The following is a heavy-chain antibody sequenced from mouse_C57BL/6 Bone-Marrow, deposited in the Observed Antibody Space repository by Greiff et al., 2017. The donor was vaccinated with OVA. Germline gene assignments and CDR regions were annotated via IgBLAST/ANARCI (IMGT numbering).Heavy chain of an antibody. CDR1: GYTFTEYT. Sequence: QVQLQQSGAELVKPGASVKLSCKASGYTFTEYTIHWVKQRSGKGLEWIGWFYPGSGSIKYNEKFKDKATFTADKSSSTVYMELSRLTSEDSAVYFCARHGWLPYFDVWGTGTTVTVSS. D-gene: IGHD2-3*01. J-gene: IGHJ1*03. CDR3: ARHGWLPYFDV. CDR2: FYPGSGSI. V-gene: IGHV1-62-2*01.